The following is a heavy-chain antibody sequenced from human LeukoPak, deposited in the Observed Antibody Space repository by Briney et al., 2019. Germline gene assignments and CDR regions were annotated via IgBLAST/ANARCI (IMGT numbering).Heavy chain of an antibody. D-gene: IGHD3-10*01. CDR1: GYTFTTYG. Sequence: ASVTVSCKASGYTFTTYGFSWVRQAPGQGLEWMGWISPYNGKTNYAQNFQGRVTMTTDTSASTAYMELRSLRSDDTGVYFCARAAKRITMVRDLDNWGQGTLVTVTS. V-gene: IGHV1-18*01. CDR3: ARAAKRITMVRDLDN. CDR2: ISPYNGKT. J-gene: IGHJ4*02.